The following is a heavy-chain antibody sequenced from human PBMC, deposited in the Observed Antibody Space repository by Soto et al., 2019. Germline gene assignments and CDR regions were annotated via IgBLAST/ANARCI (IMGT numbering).Heavy chain of an antibody. CDR2: ISYDGSDK. J-gene: IGHJ6*02. CDR3: ARRVWDSYYAIEG. Sequence: VQLVESGGGEVKPGRSLKLSCAASGFTYTDFALHWVRQAPGKGLEWVAIISYDGSDKYYADSVKGRFAISRDNPKNTLYLEMNSLRPKDTAVYFCARRVWDSYYAIEGWGQGTTVTVFS. V-gene: IGHV3-30*09. CDR1: GFTYTDFA. D-gene: IGHD3-22*01.